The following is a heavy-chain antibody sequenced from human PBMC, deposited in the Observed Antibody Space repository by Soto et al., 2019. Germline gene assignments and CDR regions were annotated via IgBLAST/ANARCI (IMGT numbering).Heavy chain of an antibody. J-gene: IGHJ4*02. CDR2: IYWDDDK. D-gene: IGHD5-12*01. V-gene: IGHV2-5*02. CDR1: GFSLSTSGVG. Sequence: QITLKESGPTLVKPTQTLTLTCTFSGFSLSTSGVGVGWIRQPPGKALEWLALIYWDDDKRYSPSLKSRLTITKDTSKNQVVHTMTNMDPVDTATYYFAHTVGYDYGFDYWGQGTLVTVSS. CDR3: AHTVGYDYGFDY.